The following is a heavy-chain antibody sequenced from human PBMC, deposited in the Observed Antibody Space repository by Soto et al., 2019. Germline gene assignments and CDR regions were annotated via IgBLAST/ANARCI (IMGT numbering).Heavy chain of an antibody. V-gene: IGHV3-30*18. J-gene: IGHJ4*02. CDR2: ISYDGSNK. CDR1: GFTFSSYG. D-gene: IGHD3-10*01. CDR3: AKGEGGPRGPHVY. Sequence: QVQLVESGGGVVQPGRSLRLSCAASGFTFSSYGMHWVRQAPGKGLEWVAVISYDGSNKYYADSVKGRFTISRDNSKNRLYLQRNSLGAEDPAVYYCAKGEGGPRGPHVYWGQGTLVTVSS.